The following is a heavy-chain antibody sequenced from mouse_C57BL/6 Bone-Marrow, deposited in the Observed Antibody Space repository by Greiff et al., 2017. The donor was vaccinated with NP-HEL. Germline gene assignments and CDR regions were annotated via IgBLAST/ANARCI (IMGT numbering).Heavy chain of an antibody. D-gene: IGHD1-1*01. Sequence: QVQLQQPGAELVRPGSSVKLSCKASGYTFTSYWMHWVKQRPIPGLEWIGNIDPSDSETHYNQKFKDKATLTVDKSSSTAYMQLSSLTSEDSAVYYCARRRITTVVDWYFDVWGTGTTVTVSS. J-gene: IGHJ1*03. CDR2: IDPSDSET. CDR1: GYTFTSYW. V-gene: IGHV1-52*01. CDR3: ARRRITTVVDWYFDV.